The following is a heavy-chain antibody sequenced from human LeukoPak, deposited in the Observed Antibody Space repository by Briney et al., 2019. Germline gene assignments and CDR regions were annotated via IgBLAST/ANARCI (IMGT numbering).Heavy chain of an antibody. CDR1: GGSIRRSSYY. Sequence: PETLSLTCTVSGGSIRRSSYYWGWIRQPPGKGLEWIGSMYYSGSTYYNPSLKSRVTISVDTSKNQFSLRLSSATAADTAVYYCARHRTIYYDSSGYWVWGQGTLVTVSS. V-gene: IGHV4-39*01. J-gene: IGHJ4*02. CDR3: ARHRTIYYDSSGYWV. D-gene: IGHD3-22*01. CDR2: MYYSGST.